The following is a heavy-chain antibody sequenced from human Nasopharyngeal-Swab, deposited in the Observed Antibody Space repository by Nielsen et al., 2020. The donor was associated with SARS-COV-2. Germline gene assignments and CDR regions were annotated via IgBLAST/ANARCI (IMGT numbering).Heavy chain of an antibody. CDR1: GFTFDDYA. J-gene: IGHJ4*02. CDR2: INWNSGVI. CDR3: ARGTADHSNPSFDY. D-gene: IGHD4-11*01. V-gene: IGHV3-9*01. Sequence: SLKISCAASGFTFDDYAMYWVRQPPGKGLEWVSSINWNSGVIGYADSVKGRFSISRDNTKNSLYLQMNSLRPEDTALYYCARGTADHSNPSFDYWGQEVLVTVSS.